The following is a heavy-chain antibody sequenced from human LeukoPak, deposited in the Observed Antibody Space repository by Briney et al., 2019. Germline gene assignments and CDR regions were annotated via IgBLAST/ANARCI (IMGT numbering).Heavy chain of an antibody. J-gene: IGHJ4*02. CDR1: VRSISSGDYS. D-gene: IGHD2-21*02. CDR3: ARVSRDSGYDYPAYCGGDCPGGYFDY. V-gene: IGHV4-30-4*01. CDR2: IYYSGST. Sequence: SETLSLTCTVSVRSISSGDYSWSWIRQPPGKGLEWLGYIYYSGSTYYNPSLKSRVTISVDTSKNQFSLKLSSVTAADTAVYYCARVSRDSGYDYPAYCGGDCPGGYFDYWGQGTLVTVSS.